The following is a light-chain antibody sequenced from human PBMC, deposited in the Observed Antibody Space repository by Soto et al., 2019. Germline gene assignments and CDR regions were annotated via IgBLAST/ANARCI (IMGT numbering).Light chain of an antibody. CDR2: EAS. V-gene: IGKV1-33*01. Sequence: DIQMTQSPSSLSASVGDRVTITCQASQDITNYLNWYQQKPGEAPKLLAHEASNLETGVPSRFSGGGSGTHYTFTISSLQPEDAATYFCQHYDSLPYTFGQGTKLEIK. CDR1: QDITNY. J-gene: IGKJ2*01. CDR3: QHYDSLPYT.